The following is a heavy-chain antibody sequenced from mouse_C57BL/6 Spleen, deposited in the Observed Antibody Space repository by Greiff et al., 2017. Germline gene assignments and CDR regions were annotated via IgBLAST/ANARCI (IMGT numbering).Heavy chain of an antibody. CDR1: GFTFSSYT. V-gene: IGHV5-9*01. D-gene: IGHD1-1*01. J-gene: IGHJ1*03. Sequence: DVHLVESGGGLVKPGGSLKLSCAASGFTFSSYTMSWVRQTPEKRLEWVATISGGGGNTYYPDSVKGRFTISRDNAKNTLYLQMSSLRSEDTALYYCARHYYGSSPSYWYFDVWGTGTTVTVSS. CDR3: ARHYYGSSPSYWYFDV. CDR2: ISGGGGNT.